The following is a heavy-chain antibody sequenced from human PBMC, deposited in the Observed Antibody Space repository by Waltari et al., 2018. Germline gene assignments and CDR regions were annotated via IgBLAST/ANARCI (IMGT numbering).Heavy chain of an antibody. Sequence: QVQLQQWGAGLLKPSETLSLTCAVYGGSFSGYYWSWIRQPPGKGLEWIGEINHSGSTNYNPSLKSRVTISVDTSKNQFSLKLSSVTAADTAVYYCARGGFWNSPRWFDPWGQGTLVTVSS. D-gene: IGHD1-7*01. V-gene: IGHV4-34*01. J-gene: IGHJ5*02. CDR1: GGSFSGYY. CDR2: INHSGST. CDR3: ARGGFWNSPRWFDP.